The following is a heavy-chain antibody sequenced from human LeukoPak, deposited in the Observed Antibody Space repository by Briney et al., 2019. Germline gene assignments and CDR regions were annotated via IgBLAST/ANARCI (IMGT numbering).Heavy chain of an antibody. D-gene: IGHD2-15*01. CDR3: ARGADGVSSNSRGWFDP. Sequence: GGSLRLSCAASGFTVSSNYMSWVRQAPGKGLEWVSVIYSGGSTYYADSVKGRFTISRDNSKNTLYLQMNSLRAEDTAVYSCARGADGVSSNSRGWFDPWGQGTLVTVSS. CDR2: IYSGGST. J-gene: IGHJ5*02. CDR1: GFTVSSNY. V-gene: IGHV3-66*01.